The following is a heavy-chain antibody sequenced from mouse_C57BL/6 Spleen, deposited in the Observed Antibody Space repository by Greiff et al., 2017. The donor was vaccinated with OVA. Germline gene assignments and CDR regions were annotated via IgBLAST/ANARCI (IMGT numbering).Heavy chain of an antibody. CDR3: AREDYYGKNFDY. D-gene: IGHD1-1*01. CDR1: GFTFSSYG. J-gene: IGHJ2*01. V-gene: IGHV5-6*01. CDR2: ISSGGSYT. Sequence: DVQLVESGGDLVKPGGSLKLSCAASGFTFSSYGMSWVRQTPDKRLEWVATISSGGSYTYYPDSVKGRFTISRDNAKNTLYLQMSSLKSEDTAMYYCAREDYYGKNFDYWGQGTTLTVSS.